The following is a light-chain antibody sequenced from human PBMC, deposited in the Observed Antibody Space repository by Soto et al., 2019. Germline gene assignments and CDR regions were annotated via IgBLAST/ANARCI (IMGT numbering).Light chain of an antibody. CDR2: GAS. CDR1: QSVSSSY. J-gene: IGKJ1*01. V-gene: IGKV3-20*01. Sequence: EIVCTQSPGTMSLSPGERATLSCRASQSVSSSYLAWYQQKPGQAPRLLIYGASSRATGIPDRFSGSGSGTDFTLTIRRLEPEDFAVYYGQQFGSSPTWTFGKGTKGEIK. CDR3: QQFGSSPTWT.